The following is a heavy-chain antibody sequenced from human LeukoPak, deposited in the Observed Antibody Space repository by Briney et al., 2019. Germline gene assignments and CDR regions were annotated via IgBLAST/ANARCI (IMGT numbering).Heavy chain of an antibody. D-gene: IGHD4-17*01. CDR1: GVTVNSYS. Sequence: GGSLRLAWDAYGVTVNSYSMNCVRQAPGKGLEWVSVISASGDNTYHADSVKGRFTLSREDSKTTVYLQMNSLRADDTAGYHCAKGGRGNYGHYVAFWGQGTLVTVSS. V-gene: IGHV3-23*01. CDR3: AKGGRGNYGHYVAF. CDR2: ISASGDNT. J-gene: IGHJ4*02.